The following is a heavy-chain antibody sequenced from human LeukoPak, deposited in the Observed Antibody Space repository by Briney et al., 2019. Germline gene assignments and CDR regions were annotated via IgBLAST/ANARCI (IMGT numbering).Heavy chain of an antibody. V-gene: IGHV3-20*04. Sequence: AGGSLRLSCAASGFTFDDYGMSWVRQAPGKGPEWVSGINWNGGSTGYADSVKGRFTISRDNAKNSLYLQMNSLRAEDTALYYCAREGPAAVDYYYYYMDVWGKGTTVTVSS. CDR1: GFTFDDYG. CDR2: INWNGGST. J-gene: IGHJ6*03. CDR3: AREGPAAVDYYYYYMDV. D-gene: IGHD2-2*01.